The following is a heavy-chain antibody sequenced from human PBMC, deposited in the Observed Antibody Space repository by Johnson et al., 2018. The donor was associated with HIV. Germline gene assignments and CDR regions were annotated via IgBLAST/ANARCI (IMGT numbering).Heavy chain of an antibody. D-gene: IGHD3-22*01. CDR2: IWCGGSNK. J-gene: IGHJ3*02. V-gene: IGHV3-30*18. CDR1: GFTF. Sequence: QVQLVESGGGVVQPGRSLRLSCAASGFTFRQAPGRGLEWEALIWCGGSNKYYLDSVKGRFTISRDNSKNTLYLQMNSLRAEETAVYYCAKGQSSGYPKDAFDIWGQGTMVIVSS. CDR3: AKGQSSGYPKDAFDI.